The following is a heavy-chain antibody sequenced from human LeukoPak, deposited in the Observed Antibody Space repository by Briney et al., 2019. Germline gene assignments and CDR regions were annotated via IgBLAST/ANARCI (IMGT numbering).Heavy chain of an antibody. J-gene: IGHJ5*02. Sequence: PSETLSLTCAVYGWSFNDYYWNWIRQPPGKGLEWIGEINARGDINFNPSLKSRVTISVVTSKSQFSLRLTSMIAADTAVYYCARGQVPAARGYNWFDPWGQGTLATVSS. D-gene: IGHD2-2*01. CDR1: GWSFNDYY. CDR2: INARGDI. CDR3: ARGQVPAARGYNWFDP. V-gene: IGHV4-34*01.